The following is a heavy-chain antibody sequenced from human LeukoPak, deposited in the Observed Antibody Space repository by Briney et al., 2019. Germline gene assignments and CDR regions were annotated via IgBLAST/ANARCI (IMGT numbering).Heavy chain of an antibody. CDR3: ARGHSYGYY. CDR2: INWNGGST. D-gene: IGHD5-18*01. J-gene: IGHJ4*02. Sequence: GGSLRLSCAASGFTFSSDAMSWVRQAPGKGLEWVSGINWNGGSTGYADSVKGRFTISRDNAKNSLYLQMNSLRAEDTALYYCARGHSYGYYWGQGTLVTVSS. V-gene: IGHV3-20*04. CDR1: GFTFSSDA.